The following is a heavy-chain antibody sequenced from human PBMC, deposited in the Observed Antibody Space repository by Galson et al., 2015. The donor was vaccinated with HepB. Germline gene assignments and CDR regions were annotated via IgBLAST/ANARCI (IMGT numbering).Heavy chain of an antibody. J-gene: IGHJ4*02. CDR3: AKQQAGTAAGYVYFES. V-gene: IGHV3-23*01. D-gene: IGHD6-13*01. Sequence: SLRLSCAASGFTFSTYAMSWVRQAPGKGLEWVSAISGGGATAYYAESVKGRFTISRDSAENTLYLQMNSLRAEDTAIYYCAKQQAGTAAGYVYFESWGQGTLVTVSS. CDR2: ISGGGATA. CDR1: GFTFSTYA.